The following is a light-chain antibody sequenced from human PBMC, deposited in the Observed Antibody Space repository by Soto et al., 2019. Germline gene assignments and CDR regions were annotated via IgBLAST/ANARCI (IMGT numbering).Light chain of an antibody. V-gene: IGKV3-15*01. CDR2: GAS. CDR3: QQYNNWPRT. Sequence: EIVMTQSPATLSVSPGEGVTLSCRASESVSSNLAWYQQKPGQAPRLLIYGASTRATGIPGRFSGSGSGTEFSLTISRLEPEDFAVYYCQQYNNWPRTFGQGTKVDIK. CDR1: ESVSSN. J-gene: IGKJ1*01.